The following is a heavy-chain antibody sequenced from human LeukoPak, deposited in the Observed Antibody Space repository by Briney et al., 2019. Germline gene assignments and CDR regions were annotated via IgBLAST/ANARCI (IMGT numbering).Heavy chain of an antibody. CDR2: IFYSGST. Sequence: PRTLPHTRAVSRDTIKDGAFYSNCARHHRGKGLEWIGHIFYSGSTSYNPSVKTPFTTVVHTSKNQFSLKLTSVTAADTAMYDCARDHGRSYNYGSGALDIWDQGTLV. J-gene: IGHJ3*02. V-gene: IGHV4-31*11. CDR3: ARDHGRSYNYGSGALDI. CDR1: RDTIKDGAFY. D-gene: IGHD5-18*01.